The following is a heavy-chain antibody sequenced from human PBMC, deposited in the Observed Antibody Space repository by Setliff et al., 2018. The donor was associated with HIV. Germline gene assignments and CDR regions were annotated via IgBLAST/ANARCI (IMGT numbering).Heavy chain of an antibody. Sequence: SETLSLTCAVYGGSFSGYYWSWIRQSPGKGLECIGEINHTGTANYNPSLRGRVTVELGTSKNHFSLNLRSVTAADTAFYYCATKGWNAYKAFDYWGQGSLVTVSS. CDR1: GGSFSGYY. CDR2: INHTGTA. V-gene: IGHV4-34*01. CDR3: ATKGWNAYKAFDY. J-gene: IGHJ4*02. D-gene: IGHD1-1*01.